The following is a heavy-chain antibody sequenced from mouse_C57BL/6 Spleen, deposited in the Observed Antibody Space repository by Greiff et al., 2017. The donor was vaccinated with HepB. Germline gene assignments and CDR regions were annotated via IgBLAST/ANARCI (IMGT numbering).Heavy chain of an antibody. CDR1: GYTFTSYW. D-gene: IGHD1-1*01. Sequence: VQLKESGTVLARPGASVKMSCKTSGYTFTSYWMHWVKQRPGQGLEWIGAIYPGNSDTSYNQKFKGKAKLTAVTYSSTAYMKLSSLTNEDSAVYYCTITTVVVDYWGQGTTLTVSS. V-gene: IGHV1-5*01. CDR3: TITTVVVDY. CDR2: IYPGNSDT. J-gene: IGHJ2*01.